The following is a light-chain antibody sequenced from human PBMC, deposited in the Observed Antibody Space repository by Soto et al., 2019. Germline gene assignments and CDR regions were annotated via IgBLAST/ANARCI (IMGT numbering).Light chain of an antibody. V-gene: IGKV1-27*01. J-gene: IGKJ4*01. CDR3: QKYNGAPLT. Sequence: DIQMTQSPSSLSASVGDRVTITCRASQGISIYLAWYQQKPGKVPKLLIHDASTLQSGVPSRFSGSGSGTDFTLTISGLQPEDVATYYCQKYNGAPLTFGGGTKVEIK. CDR2: DAS. CDR1: QGISIY.